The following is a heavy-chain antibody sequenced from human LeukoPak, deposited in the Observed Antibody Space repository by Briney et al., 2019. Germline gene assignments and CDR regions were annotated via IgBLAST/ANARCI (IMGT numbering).Heavy chain of an antibody. CDR2: ISSDGSRT. Sequence: GGSLRLSCAASGFTFGPYWMHWVRQAPGQGLEWVSFISSDGSRTTYADSVKGRFTISRDNAKNTLYLQMNSLRVEDTAVYYCARDTIAADGDIDYWGQGALVTVSS. CDR1: GFTFGPYW. V-gene: IGHV3-74*03. J-gene: IGHJ4*02. D-gene: IGHD6-13*01. CDR3: ARDTIAADGDIDY.